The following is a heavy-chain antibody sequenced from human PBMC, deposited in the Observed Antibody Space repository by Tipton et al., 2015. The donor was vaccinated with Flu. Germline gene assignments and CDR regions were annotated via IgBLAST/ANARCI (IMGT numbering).Heavy chain of an antibody. D-gene: IGHD2-2*01. CDR2: IYYTGTT. CDR1: GGSIINNY. J-gene: IGHJ3*02. V-gene: IGHV4-59*08. CDR3: ARRYCSRTSCYGDDTFDI. Sequence: LRLSCTVSGGSIINNYWTWIRQPPGKGLEWIGYIYYTGTTNYNPSLKSRVTISVDTSKNQISLKLSSVTAADTAQYYCARRYCSRTSCYGDDTFDIWGQGTMVSVSS.